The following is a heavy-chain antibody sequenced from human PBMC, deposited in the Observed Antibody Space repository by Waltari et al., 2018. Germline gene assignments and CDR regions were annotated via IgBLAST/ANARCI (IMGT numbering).Heavy chain of an antibody. CDR3: VRTGFMDG. CDR2: LRCAGTIT. V-gene: IGHV3-74*01. Sequence: EVQLVESGGGLVQPGGSLRLSCAASGFSFSTYWMNWARQAPGEGLVPVSRLRCAGTITAYADSVKGRFTISRDNAKNTLYLQMNSLRADDTAVYYCVRTGFMDGWGKGTTVTASP. J-gene: IGHJ6*04. CDR1: GFSFSTYW.